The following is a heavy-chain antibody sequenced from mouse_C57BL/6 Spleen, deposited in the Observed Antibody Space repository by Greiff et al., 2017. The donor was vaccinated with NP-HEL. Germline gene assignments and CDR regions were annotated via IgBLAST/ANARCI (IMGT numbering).Heavy chain of an antibody. V-gene: IGHV1-52*01. Sequence: QVQLQQPGAELVRPGSSVKLSCKASGYTFTSYWMHWVKQRPIQGLEWIGNIDPSDSETHYNQKFKDKATLTVDKSSSTAYMQLSSLTSEDSAVYYCARSYYGSKTYFDYWGQGTTLTVSS. J-gene: IGHJ2*01. CDR2: IDPSDSET. CDR3: ARSYYGSKTYFDY. D-gene: IGHD1-1*01. CDR1: GYTFTSYW.